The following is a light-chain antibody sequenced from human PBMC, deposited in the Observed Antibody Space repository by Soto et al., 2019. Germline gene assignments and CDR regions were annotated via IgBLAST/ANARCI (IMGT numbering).Light chain of an antibody. Sequence: QSVLTQPPSASGSPGQSVTISCTGTSSDVGGYNSVSWYQHHPAKAPKLIIYDVSKRPSGVPDRFSGSKSGNTASLTVSGLQAEDEADYYCSSYAATSKVTFGGGTKLTVL. CDR1: SSDVGGYNS. CDR3: SSYAATSKVT. CDR2: DVS. V-gene: IGLV2-8*01. J-gene: IGLJ2*01.